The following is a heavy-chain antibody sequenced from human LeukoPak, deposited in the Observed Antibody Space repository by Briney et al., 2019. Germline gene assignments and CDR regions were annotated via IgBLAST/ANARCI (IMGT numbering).Heavy chain of an antibody. J-gene: IGHJ4*02. V-gene: IGHV4-4*07. D-gene: IGHD5-12*01. CDR1: RGSISSYY. CDR3: ARYSGYDSFDY. Sequence: PSETLSLTCTVSRGSISSYYWTWMRQPAGKGLEWIGRIYTSGSTYYNPSLKSRVTMSVDTSKNQFSLKLTSVTAADTAVYYCARYSGYDSFDYWGQGTLVTVSS. CDR2: IYTSGST.